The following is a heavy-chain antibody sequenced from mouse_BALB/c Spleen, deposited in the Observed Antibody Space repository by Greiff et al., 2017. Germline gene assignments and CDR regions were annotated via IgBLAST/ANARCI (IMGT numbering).Heavy chain of an antibody. CDR1: GFTFSSYT. D-gene: IGHD2-13*01. J-gene: IGHJ3*01. CDR2: ISNGGGST. Sequence: EVHLVESGGGLVQPGGSLKLSCAASGFTFSSYTMSWVRQTPEKRLEWVAYISNGGGSTYYPDTVKGRFTISRDNAKNTLYLQMSSLKSEDTAMYYCARKDDSAWFAYWGQGTLVTVSA. V-gene: IGHV5-12-2*01. CDR3: ARKDDSAWFAY.